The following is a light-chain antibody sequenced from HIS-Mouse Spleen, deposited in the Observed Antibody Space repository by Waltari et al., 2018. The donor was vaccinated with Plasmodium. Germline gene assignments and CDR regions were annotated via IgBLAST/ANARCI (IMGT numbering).Light chain of an antibody. Sequence: SYELTQPPSVSVSPGQTARITCSGDALPKKYAYWYQKKSGQAPVLVIYDDSKRPSGIPERVSGSSSGTMATLTISGAQVEDEADYYCYSTDSSGNHRVFGGGTKLTVL. V-gene: IGLV3-10*01. J-gene: IGLJ3*02. CDR2: DDS. CDR3: YSTDSSGNHRV. CDR1: ALPKKY.